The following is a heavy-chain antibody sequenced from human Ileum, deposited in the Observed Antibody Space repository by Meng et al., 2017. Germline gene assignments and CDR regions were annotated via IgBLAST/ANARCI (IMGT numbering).Heavy chain of an antibody. CDR2: INSDGSNT. J-gene: IGHJ6*02. D-gene: IGHD2-2*01. CDR1: GFTFSSYW. CDR3: ARDLIVVVPATQDCYYYGMDV. Sequence: GGSLRLSCAASGFTFSSYWIHWVRQAPGKGLVWVSRINSDGSNTNYADSVKGRFTISRDNAKNTLYLQMNSLRAEDTAVYYCARDLIVVVPATQDCYYYGMDVWGQGTTVTVSS. V-gene: IGHV3-74*01.